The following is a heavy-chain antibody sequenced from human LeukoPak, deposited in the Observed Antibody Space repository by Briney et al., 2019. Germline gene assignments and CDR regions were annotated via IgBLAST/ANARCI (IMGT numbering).Heavy chain of an antibody. CDR3: ARARPDPHANIRKRSNEFDY. CDR1: GGTFSSYA. J-gene: IGHJ4*02. Sequence: GASVKVSCKASGGTFSSYAISWVRQAPGQGLEWMGGIIPIFGTANYAQKFQGRVTITADESTSTAYMELSSLRSEDTAVYYRARARPDPHANIRKRSNEFDYWGQGTLVTVSS. CDR2: IIPIFGTA. D-gene: IGHD1-1*01. V-gene: IGHV1-69*01.